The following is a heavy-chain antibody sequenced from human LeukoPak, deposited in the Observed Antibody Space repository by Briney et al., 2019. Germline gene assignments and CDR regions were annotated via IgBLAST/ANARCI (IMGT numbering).Heavy chain of an antibody. V-gene: IGHV3-7*05. D-gene: IGHD5-12*01. CDR1: RFTFSSYW. J-gene: IGHJ4*02. CDR3: AREGGYGGVFDY. Sequence: GGSLRLSCAASRFTFSSYWMTWVRQAPGKGLEWVANIKQDGSEKYYVGSVKGRFTISRDNTKNSLYLQMNSLRAEDTAVYYCAREGGYGGVFDYWGQGTLVSVSS. CDR2: IKQDGSEK.